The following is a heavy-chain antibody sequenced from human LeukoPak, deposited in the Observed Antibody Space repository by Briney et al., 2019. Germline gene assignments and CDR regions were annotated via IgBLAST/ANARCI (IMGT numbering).Heavy chain of an antibody. D-gene: IGHD6-25*01. CDR2: IFYSGIT. V-gene: IGHV4-59*01. CDR3: ARAETLAAIYFDF. J-gene: IGHJ4*02. CDR1: GGSISPYC. Sequence: PSETLSLTCSVSGGSISPYCWSWIRQPPGKGLEWIGYIFYSGITTYNPSLKSRVSISLDSSKNQFFLRLTSVTAADTAIYYCARAETLAAIYFDFWGQGRLVTVSS.